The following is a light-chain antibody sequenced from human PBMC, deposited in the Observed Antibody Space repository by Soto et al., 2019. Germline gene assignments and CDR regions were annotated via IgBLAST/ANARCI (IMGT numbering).Light chain of an antibody. CDR3: SSYAGSNIYV. J-gene: IGLJ1*01. CDR1: SSDVGSYNY. V-gene: IGLV2-8*01. Sequence: QSALTQPPSASGSPGQSVTISCTGTSSDVGSYNYVSWYQQNPGKAPKLIIYEVSKRPPGVPDRCSGSKSGNTASLSVSGLQAEDDGDYYCSSYAGSNIYVFGTGTQLTVL. CDR2: EVS.